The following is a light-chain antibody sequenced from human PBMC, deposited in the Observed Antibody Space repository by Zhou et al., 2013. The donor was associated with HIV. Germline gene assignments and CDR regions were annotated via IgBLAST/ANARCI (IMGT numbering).Light chain of an antibody. CDR1: QGISNY. CDR3: LQYETYPLS. J-gene: IGKJ4*01. V-gene: IGKV1-17*03. CDR2: AAS. Sequence: DTQMTQSPSVVSASVGDRVTITCRASQGISNYLAWFQQKPGKAPKRLIYAASSVQSGVPLRFVGSASATEFTLTINNLQPEDFATYYCLQYETYPLSFGGGPGWTS.